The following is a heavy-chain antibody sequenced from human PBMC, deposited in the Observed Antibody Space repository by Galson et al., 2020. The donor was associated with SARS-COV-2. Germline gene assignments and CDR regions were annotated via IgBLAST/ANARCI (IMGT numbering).Heavy chain of an antibody. J-gene: IGHJ6*02. CDR3: ARLLSLPWVQIWLPNYGMDV. CDR2: MNPNSGNT. V-gene: IGHV1-8*01. D-gene: IGHD5-18*01. CDR1: RYTFTSYD. Sequence: SVTVSCKASRYTFTSYDINWVRQATGHGLEWMGWMNPNSGNTGSAQKFQGRVTMTSDTSISTAYMELSSLTSEDTAVYYFARLLSLPWVQIWLPNYGMDVWGQGTTVTVSS.